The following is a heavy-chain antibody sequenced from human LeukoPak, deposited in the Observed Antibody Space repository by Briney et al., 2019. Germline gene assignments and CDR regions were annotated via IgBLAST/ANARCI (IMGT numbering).Heavy chain of an antibody. CDR1: GGSVNSGGYY. CDR2: IYYSERT. J-gene: IGHJ4*02. Sequence: PSETLSLTCTVSGGSVNSGGYYWTWIRQHPGKGLEWLGYIYYSERTYYNPSLKSRITISLGTSKNQFSLNLTSVSAADTAFYFCARSSDYGDYDWGQGTLITVSS. CDR3: ARSSDYGDYD. D-gene: IGHD4-17*01. V-gene: IGHV4-31*03.